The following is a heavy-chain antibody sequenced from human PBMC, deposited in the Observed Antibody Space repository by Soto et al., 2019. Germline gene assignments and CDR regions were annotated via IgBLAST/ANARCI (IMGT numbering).Heavy chain of an antibody. V-gene: IGHV4-4*02. CDR2: IFHSVRT. D-gene: IGHD3-16*01. CDR3: AREPNSNMIRDS. Sequence: QVQLQESGPGLVEPSGTLSLTCAVSGGSVSNSDWVTWVRQSPGKGLEWIGEIFHSVRTNYNTSLKSRVALSGDMSTSQFSLRMTSVTAADTAMYYCAREPNSNMIRDSWGQGNLGTVSS. J-gene: IGHJ4*02. CDR1: GGSVSNSDW.